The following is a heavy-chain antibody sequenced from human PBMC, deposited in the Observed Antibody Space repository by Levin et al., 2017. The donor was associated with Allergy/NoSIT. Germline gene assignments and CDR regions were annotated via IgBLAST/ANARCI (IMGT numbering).Heavy chain of an antibody. J-gene: IGHJ4*02. CDR3: AREEYTSGLYYFDY. CDR1: GFRFNRYS. Sequence: SCAASGFRFNRYSMHWVRQAPGKGLEWVALISSDGSNKYYADSVKDRFTISRDNSKNTLSMQMNSLRAEDTAVYYCAREEYTSGLYYFDYWGQGTLVTVSS. V-gene: IGHV3-30-3*01. D-gene: IGHD6-19*01. CDR2: ISSDGSNK.